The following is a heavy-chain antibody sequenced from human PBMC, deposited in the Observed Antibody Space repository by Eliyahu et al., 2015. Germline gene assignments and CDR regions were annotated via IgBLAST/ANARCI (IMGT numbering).Heavy chain of an antibody. CDR3: ARAPTSTPHYPNYYYYGMDV. CDR2: IYYSGST. V-gene: IGHV4-59*01. D-gene: IGHD1-26*01. CDR1: GGXISSYY. Sequence: QVQLQESGPGLVKPSETLSLTCTVSGGXISSYYWSWIRQPPGKGLEWIGYIYYSGSTNYNPSLKSRVTISVDTSKNQFSLKLSSVTAADTAVYYCARAPTSTPHYPNYYYYGMDVWGQGTTVTVSS. J-gene: IGHJ6*02.